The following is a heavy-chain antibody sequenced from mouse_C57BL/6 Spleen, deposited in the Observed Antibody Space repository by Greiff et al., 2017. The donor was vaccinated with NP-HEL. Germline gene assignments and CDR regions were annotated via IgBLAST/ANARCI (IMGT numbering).Heavy chain of an antibody. Sequence: VQLQQSGAELARPGASVKMSCKASGYTFTSYTMHWVKQRPGQGLEWIGYINPSSGYTKYNQKFKDKATLTADKSSSTAYMQLSSLTSEDSAVYYCARTVTTVVGQDYWGQGTTLTVSS. CDR1: GYTFTSYT. V-gene: IGHV1-4*01. D-gene: IGHD1-1*01. CDR2: INPSSGYT. CDR3: ARTVTTVVGQDY. J-gene: IGHJ2*01.